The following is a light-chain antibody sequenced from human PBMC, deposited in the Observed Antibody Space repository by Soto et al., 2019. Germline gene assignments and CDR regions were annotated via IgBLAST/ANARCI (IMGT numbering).Light chain of an antibody. J-gene: IGKJ1*01. CDR3: QQYNNWPRWT. CDR1: QSVSSN. CDR2: GAS. V-gene: IGKV3-15*01. Sequence: EIVMTQSPATLSVSPGERATLSCRASQSVSSNLAWYQQKPGQAPRLLIYGASTRANGIPARFSGSGSGTEFTLTISSLQSEDFVVYYCQQYNNWPRWTFGQGTKVEIK.